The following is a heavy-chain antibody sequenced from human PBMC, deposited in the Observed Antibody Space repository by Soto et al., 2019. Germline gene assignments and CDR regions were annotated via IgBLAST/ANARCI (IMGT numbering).Heavy chain of an antibody. J-gene: IGHJ4*02. CDR2: ISGPNGNT. CDR1: DFNSLSYG. Sequence: QVQLVQSGAEVKKTGASVKVSCKASDFNSLSYGFSWVRQAPGQGLEWMGCISGPNGNTNYALKFQGRVTMTTDTATSTGYMELRSLRSDDTAVYFCARDRYDTAHGYHLGADYWGQGTLVTVSS. D-gene: IGHD3-22*01. V-gene: IGHV1-18*01. CDR3: ARDRYDTAHGYHLGADY.